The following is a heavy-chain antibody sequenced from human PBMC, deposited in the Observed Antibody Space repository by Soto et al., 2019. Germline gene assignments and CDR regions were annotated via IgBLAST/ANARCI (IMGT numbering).Heavy chain of an antibody. CDR1: GFTFSSYG. D-gene: IGHD6-13*01. Sequence: QVQLVESGGGVVQPGRSLRLSCAASGFTFSSYGMHWVRQAPGKGLEWVAVIWYYGSNKYYADSVKGRFTISRDNSKNTLYLQMNSLRGEDTAVYYCARDAGYSSSWHYYYGMDVWGQGTTVTVSS. J-gene: IGHJ6*02. CDR2: IWYYGSNK. V-gene: IGHV3-33*01. CDR3: ARDAGYSSSWHYYYGMDV.